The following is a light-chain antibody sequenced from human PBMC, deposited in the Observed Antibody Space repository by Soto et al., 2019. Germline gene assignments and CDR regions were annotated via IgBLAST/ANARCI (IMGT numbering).Light chain of an antibody. J-gene: IGKJ5*01. CDR3: QQRSNWLLT. V-gene: IGKV3-11*01. Sequence: EVVLTQSPATLSLSPGERATLSCRASQSVTSYLAWYQQTPGQAPRLLIYDASNRAPGIPARFSGSGSGTDFTLTISSLEPEDFAVYYCQQRSNWLLTFGQGTRLEIK. CDR2: DAS. CDR1: QSVTSY.